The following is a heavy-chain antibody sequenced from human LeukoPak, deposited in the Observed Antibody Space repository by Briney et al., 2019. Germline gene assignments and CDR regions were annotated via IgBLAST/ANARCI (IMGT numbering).Heavy chain of an antibody. D-gene: IGHD3-16*02. J-gene: IGHJ4*02. Sequence: SETLSLTCTVSGGSISSYYWSWIRQPPGKGLGWVGYIYYSGSTNYNPSLKSRVTISVDTSKNQFSLKLSSVTAADTAVYYCARHVGLRLGELSNYFDYWGQGTLVTVSS. CDR3: ARHVGLRLGELSNYFDY. CDR1: GGSISSYY. CDR2: IYYSGST. V-gene: IGHV4-59*08.